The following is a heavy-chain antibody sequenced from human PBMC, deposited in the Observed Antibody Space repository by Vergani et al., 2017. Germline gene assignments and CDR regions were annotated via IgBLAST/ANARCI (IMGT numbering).Heavy chain of an antibody. CDR3: AKDGEGYSYGYRHFDY. J-gene: IGHJ4*02. CDR1: GFTFSSYA. Sequence: EVQLLESGGGLVQPGGSQRLSCAASGFTFSSYAMSWVRQAPGKGLEWVSAISGSGGSTYYADSVKGRFTISRDNSKNTLYLQMNSLRAEDTAVYYCAKDGEGYSYGYRHFDYWGQGTLVTVSS. V-gene: IGHV3-23*01. CDR2: ISGSGGST. D-gene: IGHD5-18*01.